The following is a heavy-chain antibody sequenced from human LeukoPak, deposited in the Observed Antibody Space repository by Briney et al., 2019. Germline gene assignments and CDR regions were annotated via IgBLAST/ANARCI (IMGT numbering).Heavy chain of an antibody. Sequence: GGSLRLSCAASGFTLSSYWMHWVRQAPGKGLVWVSRINGDGSSTPYANSVKGRFTISRDNAKNTLYLQLHSLRADDTAVYYCARGSTSGWPDYFDYWGPGSVVTVSS. D-gene: IGHD6-19*01. CDR1: GFTLSSYW. CDR3: ARGSTSGWPDYFDY. J-gene: IGHJ4*02. V-gene: IGHV3-74*01. CDR2: INGDGSST.